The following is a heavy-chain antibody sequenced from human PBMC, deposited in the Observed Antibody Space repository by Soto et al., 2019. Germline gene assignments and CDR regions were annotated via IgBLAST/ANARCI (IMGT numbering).Heavy chain of an antibody. J-gene: IGHJ6*02. CDR1: GYTFTSYD. CDR2: MNPNSGNT. CDR3: ARNMVTNYYYYGMDV. D-gene: IGHD5-18*01. V-gene: IGHV1-8*01. Sequence: APVKVSCKASGYTFTSYDINLVRHATGQGLEWMGWMNPNSGNTGYAQKFQGRVTMTRNTSISTAYMELRSLRSDDTAVYYCARNMVTNYYYYGMDVWGQGTTVTVSS.